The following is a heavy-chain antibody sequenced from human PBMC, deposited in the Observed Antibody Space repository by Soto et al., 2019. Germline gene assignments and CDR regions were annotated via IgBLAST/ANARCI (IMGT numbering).Heavy chain of an antibody. CDR2: ISSSSSTI. Sequence: EVQLVESGGGLVQPGGSLRLSCAASGFTFSSYSMNWVRQAPGKGLEWVSYISSSSSTIYYADSVKGRFTISRDNAKNSLYLHMNSLRDEDTAVYYCARENYGDYLNWFDPWGQGTLVTVSS. J-gene: IGHJ5*02. CDR3: ARENYGDYLNWFDP. CDR1: GFTFSSYS. D-gene: IGHD4-17*01. V-gene: IGHV3-48*02.